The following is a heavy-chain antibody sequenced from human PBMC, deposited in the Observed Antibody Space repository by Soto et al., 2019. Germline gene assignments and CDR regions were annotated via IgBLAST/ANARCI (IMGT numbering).Heavy chain of an antibody. CDR1: GGSISSYY. Sequence: SETLSLTCTVSGGSISSYYWSWIRQPPGKGLEWIGYIYYSGSTNCNPSLKSRVTIPVDTSKNQFSLKLSSVTAADTAVYYCARDLEGSPAFDYWGQGALVTVSS. J-gene: IGHJ4*02. D-gene: IGHD2-2*01. CDR2: IYYSGST. CDR3: ARDLEGSPAFDY. V-gene: IGHV4-59*01.